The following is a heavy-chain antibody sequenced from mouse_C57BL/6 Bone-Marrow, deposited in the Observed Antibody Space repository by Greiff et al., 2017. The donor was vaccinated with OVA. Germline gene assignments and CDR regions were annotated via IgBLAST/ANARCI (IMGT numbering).Heavy chain of an antibody. Sequence: QVQLQQSGPELVKPGASVKISCKASGYSFTSYYIHWVKQRPGQGLEWIGWIYPGSGNTKYNEKFKGKATLTADTSSSTAYMQLSSLTSEDSAVYDCARSDLGYGSSCLFDYWGQGTTLTVSS. CDR2: IYPGSGNT. CDR3: ARSDLGYGSSCLFDY. D-gene: IGHD1-1*01. CDR1: GYSFTSYY. J-gene: IGHJ2*01. V-gene: IGHV1-66*01.